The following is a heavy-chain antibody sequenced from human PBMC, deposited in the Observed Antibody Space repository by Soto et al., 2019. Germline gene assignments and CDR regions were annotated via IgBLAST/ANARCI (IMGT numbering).Heavy chain of an antibody. CDR3: ARDPSGIAAEGGFDP. V-gene: IGHV4-31*03. CDR1: GGSISSGGFY. CDR2: IYYSGST. Sequence: QVQLQESGPGLVKPSQTLSLTCTVSGGSISSGGFYWSWIRHHPGKGLEWIGYIYYSGSTYYNPSLQSRVTISVDTSKNQCSLRLSSVTAADTAVYYCARDPSGIAAEGGFDPWGQGTLVTVSS. J-gene: IGHJ5*02. D-gene: IGHD6-13*01.